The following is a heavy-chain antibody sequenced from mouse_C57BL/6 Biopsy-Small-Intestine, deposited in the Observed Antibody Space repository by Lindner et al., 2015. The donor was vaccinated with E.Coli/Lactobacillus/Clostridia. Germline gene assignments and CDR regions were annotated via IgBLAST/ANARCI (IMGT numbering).Heavy chain of an antibody. CDR3: ARDYGTGYYIMDY. Sequence: VQLQESGAELVKPGASVKLSCKASGYTFTSYWMHWVKQRPGRGLEWIGRIDPNSGGTKYNEKFKSKATLTVDKPSSTAYMQLSSLTSEDSAVYYCARDYGTGYYIMDYWGQGTSVTVSS. CDR1: GYTFTSYW. CDR2: IDPNSGGT. D-gene: IGHD1-1*01. J-gene: IGHJ4*01. V-gene: IGHV1-72*01.